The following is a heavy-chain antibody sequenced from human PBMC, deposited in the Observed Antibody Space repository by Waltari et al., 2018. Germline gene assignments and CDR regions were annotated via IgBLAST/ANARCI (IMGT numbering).Heavy chain of an antibody. CDR2: INRDGSST. CDR3: ARVATKTYSSPVPGRPYYYGMDV. CDR1: GFTFSRYW. D-gene: IGHD6-13*01. J-gene: IGHJ6*02. Sequence: EEQLVESGGGLVQPGESLRLSCAASGFTFSRYWMDWVRQAPGKGLVWVSRINRDGSSTIYAESVKGRFTISRDNAKNTLYVQMNRLRAEDTAVYYCARVATKTYSSPVPGRPYYYGMDVWGQGTTVTVSS. V-gene: IGHV3-74*01.